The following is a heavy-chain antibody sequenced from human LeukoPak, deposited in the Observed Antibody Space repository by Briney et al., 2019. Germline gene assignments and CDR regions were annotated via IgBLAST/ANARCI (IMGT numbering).Heavy chain of an antibody. CDR3: AKEIGSGWYSFDY. CDR2: ISGSSTYI. J-gene: IGHJ4*02. Sequence: GGSLRLSCAASGFTFRSHSMNWVRQAPGKGLEWISSISGSSTYIYYADSVKGRFTISRDNAKNTVYLQMNSLRAEDTAVYYCAKEIGSGWYSFDYWGQGTLVTVSS. D-gene: IGHD6-19*01. V-gene: IGHV3-21*01. CDR1: GFTFRSHS.